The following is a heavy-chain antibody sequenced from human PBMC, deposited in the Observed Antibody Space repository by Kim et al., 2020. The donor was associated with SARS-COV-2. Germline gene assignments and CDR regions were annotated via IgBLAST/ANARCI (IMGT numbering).Heavy chain of an antibody. CDR2: INTNTGNP. V-gene: IGHV7-4-1*02. CDR1: GYTFTSYA. D-gene: IGHD3-3*01. Sequence: ASVKLSCKASGYTFTSYAMNWVRQAPGQGLEWMGWINTNTGNPTYAQGFTGRFVFSLDTSVSTAYLQISSLKAEDTAVYYCARDLAYTIFGVSYYYNGMDVWGQGTTVTVSS. CDR3: ARDLAYTIFGVSYYYNGMDV. J-gene: IGHJ6*02.